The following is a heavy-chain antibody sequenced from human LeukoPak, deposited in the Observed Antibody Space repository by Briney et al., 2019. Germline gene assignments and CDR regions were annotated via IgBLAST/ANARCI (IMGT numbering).Heavy chain of an antibody. V-gene: IGHV3-74*01. CDR2: ISPDGSSA. Sequence: GGSLRLSCAASGFTFSSYWMHWVRQAPGKGLVWVSRISPDGSSALYADSVKGRFTISRDNAKNTLYLQMNSLRGDDTAVYYCVRVSVCPRCHFDYWGQGTLVTVSS. D-gene: IGHD5/OR15-5a*01. J-gene: IGHJ4*02. CDR1: GFTFSSYW. CDR3: VRVSVCPRCHFDY.